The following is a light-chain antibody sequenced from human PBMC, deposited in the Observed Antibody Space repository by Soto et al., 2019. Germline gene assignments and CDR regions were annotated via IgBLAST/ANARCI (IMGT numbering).Light chain of an antibody. V-gene: IGKV3-20*01. CDR1: QSVSSSY. J-gene: IGKJ2*01. CDR3: QQYGRYPPLHT. Sequence: EIVLTQSPGTLSLSPGERATLSCRASQSVSSSYLAWYQQKPGQAPRLLIYGASSRPTGNPDRFSGSGSGTDFTLSISRLEPEDFAVYYCQQYGRYPPLHTFGQGTKLEIK. CDR2: GAS.